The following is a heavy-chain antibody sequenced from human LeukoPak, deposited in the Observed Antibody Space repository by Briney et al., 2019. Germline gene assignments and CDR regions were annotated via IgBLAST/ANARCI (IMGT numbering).Heavy chain of an antibody. J-gene: IGHJ4*02. CDR1: GFTFSSYS. D-gene: IGHD1-26*01. Sequence: GGSLRLSCAASGFTFSSYSMSWVRQAPGKGLEWVANIKQDGSEKYNVDSVKGRFTISRDNAKNSLYLQMNSLRTEDTALYYCAKEGDSGSYFHYWGQGTLVTVSS. CDR2: IKQDGSEK. CDR3: AKEGDSGSYFHY. V-gene: IGHV3-7*03.